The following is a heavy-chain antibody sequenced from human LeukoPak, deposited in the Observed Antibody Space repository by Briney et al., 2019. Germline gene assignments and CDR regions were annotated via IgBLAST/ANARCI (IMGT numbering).Heavy chain of an antibody. Sequence: SETLSLTCTVSGGSISSSSYYWGWIRQPPGKGLEWIGSIYYSGSTYYNPSLKSRVTISVDTSKNQFSLKLSSVTAADTAVYYCARGASGEMATTKRYYFDYWGQGTLVTVSS. CDR2: IYYSGST. J-gene: IGHJ4*02. CDR1: GGSISSSSYY. D-gene: IGHD5-24*01. CDR3: ARGASGEMATTKRYYFDY. V-gene: IGHV4-39*07.